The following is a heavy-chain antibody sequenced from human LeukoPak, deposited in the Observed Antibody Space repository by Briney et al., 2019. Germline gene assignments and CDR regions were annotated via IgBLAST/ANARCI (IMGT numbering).Heavy chain of an antibody. V-gene: IGHV4-61*01. Sequence: PSETLSLTCTVSGGSVSSGSYYWSWIRQPLGKGLEWIGYIYYSGSTNYNPSLKSRVTISVDTSKNQFSLKLSSVTAADTAVYYCARAKYYDILTGLYYFDYWGQGTLVTVSS. J-gene: IGHJ4*02. CDR1: GGSVSSGSYY. CDR3: ARAKYYDILTGLYYFDY. D-gene: IGHD3-9*01. CDR2: IYYSGST.